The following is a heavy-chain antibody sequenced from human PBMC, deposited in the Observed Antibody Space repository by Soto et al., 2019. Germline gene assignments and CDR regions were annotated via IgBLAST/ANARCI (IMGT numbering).Heavy chain of an antibody. V-gene: IGHV5-10-1*01. CDR1: GYGFTSFW. D-gene: IGHD3-10*01. CDR2: IDPSDSYT. Sequence: PGESLKISCKDSGYGFTSFWISWVRQMPGKGLEWMGRIDPSDSYTNYSPSFQGHVTISADNSISTAYLQWSSLKASDTATYYCARGGSGSHYYGMDVWGQGTTVTVSS. CDR3: ARGGSGSHYYGMDV. J-gene: IGHJ6*02.